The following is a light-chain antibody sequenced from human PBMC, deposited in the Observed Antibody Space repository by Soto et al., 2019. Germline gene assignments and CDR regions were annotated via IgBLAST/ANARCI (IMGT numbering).Light chain of an antibody. CDR1: QSVAANY. Sequence: EVVLTQSPGTLSLSPGERATLSCRASQSVAANYLAWYQQKRGQAPRLLIYGASSRATGIPDRFSGSGSGTDFTLTISSLQSEDFAVYYCHHYNSWPYTFGQGTKVDIK. J-gene: IGKJ2*01. CDR3: HHYNSWPYT. V-gene: IGKV3-20*01. CDR2: GAS.